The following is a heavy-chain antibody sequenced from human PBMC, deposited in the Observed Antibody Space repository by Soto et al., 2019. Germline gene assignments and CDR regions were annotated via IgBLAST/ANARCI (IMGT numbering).Heavy chain of an antibody. CDR2: INHSGST. V-gene: IGHV4-34*01. CDR1: GGSFSGYY. D-gene: IGHD2-8*02. Sequence: QVQLQQWGAGLLKPSETLSLTCAVYGGSFSGYYWRWIRHPPGKGLEWIGEINHSGSTNYNPSLKSRLTISVDTSKNQFSLKLSSVTAADTAVYYCARVLLAPYYYDYYGMDVWGQGTTVTVSS. CDR3: ARVLLAPYYYDYYGMDV. J-gene: IGHJ6*02.